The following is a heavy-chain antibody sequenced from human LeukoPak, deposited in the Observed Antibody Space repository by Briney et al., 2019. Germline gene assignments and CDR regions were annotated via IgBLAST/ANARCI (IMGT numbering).Heavy chain of an antibody. CDR3: ARSGRGHVYGFFDY. D-gene: IGHD3-10*01. V-gene: IGHV1-2*02. J-gene: IGHJ4*02. CDR1: GYTFTGYY. CDR2: VNTHTGAT. Sequence: ASVKVSCKAFGYTFTGYYMHWVRQAPGQGLEWMGWVNTHTGATNYAQKFQGAVTMTRDTSISTAYMELSRPRSDDTAMYYCARSGRGHVYGFFDYWGQGTLVTVSS.